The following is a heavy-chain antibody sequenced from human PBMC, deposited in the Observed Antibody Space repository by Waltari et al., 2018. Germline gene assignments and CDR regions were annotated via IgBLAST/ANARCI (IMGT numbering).Heavy chain of an antibody. Sequence: QVQLVESGGGVVQPGGSLRLSCAASGFTFSSYGMHWVRQAPGKGLEWVAFIRYDGSNKYYADSVKGRFTISRDNSKNTLYLQMNSLRAEDTAVYYCAKDPGTYLEWLLYYYFDYWGQGTLVTVSS. V-gene: IGHV3-30*02. J-gene: IGHJ4*02. D-gene: IGHD3-3*01. CDR2: IRYDGSNK. CDR1: GFTFSSYG. CDR3: AKDPGTYLEWLLYYYFDY.